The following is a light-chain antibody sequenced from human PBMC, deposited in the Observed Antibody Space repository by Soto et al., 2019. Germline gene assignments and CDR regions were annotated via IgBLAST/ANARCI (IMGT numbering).Light chain of an antibody. CDR1: SGSVSTSYY. Sequence: QAEVTQEPSLSVSPGGTVTLTCGLSSGSVSTSYYPSWYQQTPGQAPRTLIFSTNTRASGVPDRFSGSILGNKAALTITGAQADDESDYYCVLYMGSGIRVFGGGTKLTVL. J-gene: IGLJ3*02. V-gene: IGLV8-61*01. CDR3: VLYMGSGIRV. CDR2: STN.